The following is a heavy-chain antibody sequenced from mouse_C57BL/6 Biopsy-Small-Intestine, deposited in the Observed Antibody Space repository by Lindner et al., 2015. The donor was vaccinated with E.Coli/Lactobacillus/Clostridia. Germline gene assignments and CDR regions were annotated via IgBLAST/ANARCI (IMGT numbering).Heavy chain of an antibody. V-gene: IGHV5-17*01. CDR2: ISSGSSTI. CDR3: ARDDYDRAWFVY. CDR1: GFTFSDYG. Sequence: VQLQEVWGGLVKPGGSLKLSCAASGFTFSDYGMHWVRQAPEKGPEWVAYISSGSSTIYYADTVKGRFTISRDNAKNTLFLQMTSLRSEDTAMYYCARDDYDRAWFVYWGQGTLVTVSA. D-gene: IGHD2-4*01. J-gene: IGHJ3*01.